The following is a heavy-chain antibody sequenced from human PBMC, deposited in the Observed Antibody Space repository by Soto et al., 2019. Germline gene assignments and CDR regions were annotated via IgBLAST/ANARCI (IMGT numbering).Heavy chain of an antibody. Sequence: QMQLVQSGPEVKKPGTSVKVSCKASGFTFTSSAMQWVRQARGQRLEWIGWIVVGSGNTNYAQKFQERVTITRDMSTSAVYMELSSLRSEDTAVYYCAAWMAVACKDIAFDIWGQGTMGTVSS. D-gene: IGHD6-19*01. V-gene: IGHV1-58*02. CDR1: GFTFTSSA. CDR3: AAWMAVACKDIAFDI. J-gene: IGHJ3*02. CDR2: IVVGSGNT.